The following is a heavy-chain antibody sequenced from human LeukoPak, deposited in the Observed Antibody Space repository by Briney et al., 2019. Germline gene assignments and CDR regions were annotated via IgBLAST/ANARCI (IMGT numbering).Heavy chain of an antibody. Sequence: GGSLRLSCAASGFTFSSYAMHWVRQAPGKGLEWVAVISYDGSNKYYADSVKGRFTISRDNSKDTLYLQINSLRAEDTAVYYCARPLRFYYYYYGMDVWGQGTTVTVSS. CDR1: GFTFSSYA. J-gene: IGHJ6*02. CDR2: ISYDGSNK. CDR3: ARPLRFYYYYYGMDV. D-gene: IGHD3-3*01. V-gene: IGHV3-30-3*01.